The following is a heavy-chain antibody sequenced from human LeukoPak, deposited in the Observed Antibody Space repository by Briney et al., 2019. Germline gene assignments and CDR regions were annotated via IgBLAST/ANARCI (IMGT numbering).Heavy chain of an antibody. V-gene: IGHV4-59*01. CDR3: ARGPAYGSLDSFDY. Sequence: SETLSLTCTVSGDSITTYYWSWIRQPPGKGLEWIGYIFQSGTTKYNPSLKSRVTILSDVSKNQFSLNLTSVTAADTAVYYCARGPAYGSLDSFDYWGQGTLVTVSS. CDR1: GDSITTYY. D-gene: IGHD6-13*01. CDR2: IFQSGTT. J-gene: IGHJ4*02.